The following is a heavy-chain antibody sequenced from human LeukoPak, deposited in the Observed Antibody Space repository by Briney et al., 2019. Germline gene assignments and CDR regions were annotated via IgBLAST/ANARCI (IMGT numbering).Heavy chain of an antibody. V-gene: IGHV5-51*01. D-gene: IGHD3-22*01. Sequence: GESLKISCKGSGYSFTNYWIGWVRQMPGKGLEWMGIIYPGDSDTRYSPSFQGQVTISADKSISTAYLQWSSLKASDTAMYYCARQEGYDSSGYYPPFDYWGQGTLVTVSS. CDR2: IYPGDSDT. J-gene: IGHJ4*02. CDR3: ARQEGYDSSGYYPPFDY. CDR1: GYSFTNYW.